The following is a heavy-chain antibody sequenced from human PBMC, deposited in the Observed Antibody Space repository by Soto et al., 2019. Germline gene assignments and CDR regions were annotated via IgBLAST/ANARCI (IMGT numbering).Heavy chain of an antibody. Sequence: ASVKVSCKASGGTFSSYAISWVRQAPGQGLEWMGGIIPIFGTANYAQKFQGRVTITADESTSTAYMELSSLRSEDTAVYYCARANPLRFFGVVIIEDYYYGMDVWGQGTTVTVSS. CDR1: GGTFSSYA. J-gene: IGHJ6*02. D-gene: IGHD3-3*01. V-gene: IGHV1-69*13. CDR3: ARANPLRFFGVVIIEDYYYGMDV. CDR2: IIPIFGTA.